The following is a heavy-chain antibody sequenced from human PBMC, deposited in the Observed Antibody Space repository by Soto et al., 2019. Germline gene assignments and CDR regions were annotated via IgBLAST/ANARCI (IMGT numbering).Heavy chain of an antibody. CDR3: AKDRDYFAS. Sequence: SETLSLTCAVSGGSLSGGGYSWSWIRQSPGKGLEWIGYIYQSGSTDYNPSLKSRVTMSLDMSKNTLYLQMSRLRAEDTAIYYCAKDRDYFASWGQGTLVTVSS. V-gene: IGHV4-30-2*06. CDR2: IYQSGST. CDR1: GGSLSGGGYS. J-gene: IGHJ4*02.